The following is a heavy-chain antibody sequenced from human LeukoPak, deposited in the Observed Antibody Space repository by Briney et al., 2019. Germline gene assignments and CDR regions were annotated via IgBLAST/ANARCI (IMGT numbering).Heavy chain of an antibody. Sequence: PSETLSLTCSVSGYSISSGFYWGWIRQPPGKGLEWIGSMYHTGSTYYNPSPKSRVTISVDTSKNRFSLKLTSVTAADTAVYYCARGSPVLLDWGQGTLVTASS. D-gene: IGHD3-16*01. J-gene: IGHJ4*02. CDR1: GYSISSGFY. CDR3: ARGSPVLLD. CDR2: MYHTGST. V-gene: IGHV4-38-2*02.